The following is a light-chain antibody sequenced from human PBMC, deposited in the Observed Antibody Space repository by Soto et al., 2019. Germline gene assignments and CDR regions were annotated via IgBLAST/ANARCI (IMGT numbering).Light chain of an antibody. V-gene: IGKV3-20*01. CDR3: QQYGSSPWT. CDR1: QSVTSSF. J-gene: IGKJ1*01. Sequence: EIVLTQSPGTLSLSLGERATLSCRASQSVTSSFLAWYKQKPGQAPRLLIYGASSRATGIPDRFSGSGSVTDFTLTISRLEPEDFAVYYCQQYGSSPWTFGQGPKMEIK. CDR2: GAS.